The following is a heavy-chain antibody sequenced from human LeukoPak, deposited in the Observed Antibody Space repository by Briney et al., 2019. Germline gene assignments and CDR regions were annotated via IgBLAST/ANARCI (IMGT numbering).Heavy chain of an antibody. V-gene: IGHV3-13*01. Sequence: PGGSLRLSCAASGFTFSNYDMHWVRQTRGGVLEWVSGIGTLADTFYPDSAKGRFTISRDNAKNSLYLQMNSLRADDTAVYYCVRDQTIDSRAGPSDPFGVWGQGTMVTVSS. CDR3: VRDQTIDSRAGPSDPFGV. J-gene: IGHJ3*01. CDR2: IGTLADT. D-gene: IGHD3-3*01. CDR1: GFTFSNYD.